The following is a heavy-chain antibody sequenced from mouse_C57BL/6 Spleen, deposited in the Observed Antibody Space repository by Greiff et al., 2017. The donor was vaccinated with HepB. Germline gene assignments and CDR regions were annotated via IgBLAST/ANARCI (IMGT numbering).Heavy chain of an antibody. CDR3: ARGTTVVAEAGFDY. CDR1: GFTFSSYA. Sequence: EVQLVESGGGLVKPGGSLKLSCAASGFTFSSYAMSWVRQTPEKRLEWVATISDGGSYTYYPDNVKGRFTISRDNAKNNLYLQMSHLKSEDTAMYYCARGTTVVAEAGFDYWGQGTTLTVSS. CDR2: ISDGGSYT. J-gene: IGHJ2*01. D-gene: IGHD1-1*01. V-gene: IGHV5-4*01.